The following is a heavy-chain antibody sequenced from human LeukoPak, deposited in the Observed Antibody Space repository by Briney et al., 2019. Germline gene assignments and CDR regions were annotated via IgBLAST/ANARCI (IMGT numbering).Heavy chain of an antibody. CDR1: GGSISSSSYY. Sequence: SETLSLTCTVSGGSISSSSYYWGWIRQPPGKGLEWIGSIYHSGSTYYNPSLKSRVTISVDTSKNQFSLKLSSVTAADTAVYYCARTDGSGSYYNAAFDYWGQGTLVTVSS. D-gene: IGHD3-10*01. CDR3: ARTDGSGSYYNAAFDY. CDR2: IYHSGST. J-gene: IGHJ4*02. V-gene: IGHV4-39*07.